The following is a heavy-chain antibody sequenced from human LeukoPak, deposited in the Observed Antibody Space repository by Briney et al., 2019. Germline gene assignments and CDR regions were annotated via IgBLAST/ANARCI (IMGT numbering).Heavy chain of an antibody. J-gene: IGHJ6*03. V-gene: IGHV1-46*03. CDR1: AYTFTSYY. D-gene: IGHD4-11*01. CDR2: INPSGGST. CDR3: ARGGGTVRHYYYYMDV. Sequence: ASVKVSCKASAYTFTSYYMHWVRQAPGQGLEWMGIINPSGGSTSYAQKFQGRVTMTRDTSTSTVYMELSSLRSEDTAVYYCARGGGTVRHYYYYMDVWGKGTTVTVSS.